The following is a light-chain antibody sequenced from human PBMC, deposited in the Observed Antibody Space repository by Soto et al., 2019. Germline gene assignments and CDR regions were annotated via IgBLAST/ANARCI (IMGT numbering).Light chain of an antibody. J-gene: IGLJ3*02. CDR3: STWDDSLNDWV. CDR1: NTNIGSNT. V-gene: IGLV1-44*01. Sequence: QSVVTQPPSASGTPGQRVTISCSGSNTNIGSNTVNWYQQVPGTAPKLLIYSINQRPSGVPDRFSGSKSGTSASLAITGLQSDDEADYYCSTWDDSLNDWVFGGGTQLTVL. CDR2: SIN.